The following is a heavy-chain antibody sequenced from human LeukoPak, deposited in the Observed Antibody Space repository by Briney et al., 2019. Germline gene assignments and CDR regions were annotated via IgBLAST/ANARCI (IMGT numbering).Heavy chain of an antibody. CDR3: AKDPYGTRYFDY. Sequence: PGGSLRLSCAASGFTLSSHALSWVRQAPGKGLEWVSSLSGSGYNTYYADSVKGRFTISRDNSKNTVYLQMNSLRAEDTAVYYCAKDPYGTRYFDYWGQGTLVTVSS. J-gene: IGHJ4*02. CDR2: LSGSGYNT. D-gene: IGHD2-2*01. V-gene: IGHV3-23*01. CDR1: GFTLSSHA.